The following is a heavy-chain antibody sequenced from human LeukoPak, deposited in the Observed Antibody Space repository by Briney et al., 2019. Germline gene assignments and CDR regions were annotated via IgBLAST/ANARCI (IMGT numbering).Heavy chain of an antibody. CDR2: IIPIFGTA. CDR3: ARAGGIAARQPFDY. V-gene: IGHV1-69*13. D-gene: IGHD6-6*01. CDR1: GYTLTDYY. J-gene: IGHJ4*02. Sequence: GASVKVSCKASGYTLTDYYMHWVRQAPGQGLEWMGGIIPIFGTANYAQKFQGRVTITADESTSTAYMELSSLRSEDTAVYYCARAGGIAARQPFDYWGQGTLVTVSS.